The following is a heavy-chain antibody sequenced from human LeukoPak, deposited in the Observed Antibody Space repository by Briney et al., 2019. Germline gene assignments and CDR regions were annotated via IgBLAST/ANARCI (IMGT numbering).Heavy chain of an antibody. Sequence: PGGSLRLSCAASGFTFSSYAMHWVRQAPGKGLEWVAVISYDGSNKYYADSVKGRFTISRDNSKNTLYLQMNSLRAEDTAVYYCASQPIGIAAAGKVDYWGQGTLVTVSS. CDR1: GFTFSSYA. CDR2: ISYDGSNK. CDR3: ASQPIGIAAAGKVDY. J-gene: IGHJ4*02. V-gene: IGHV3-30-3*01. D-gene: IGHD6-13*01.